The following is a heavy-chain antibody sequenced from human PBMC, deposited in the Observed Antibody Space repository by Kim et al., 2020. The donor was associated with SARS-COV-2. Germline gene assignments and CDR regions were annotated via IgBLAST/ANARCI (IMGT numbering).Heavy chain of an antibody. Sequence: THYADSVRGRFTISRDISRNTLYLQMNSLRAADTAIYYCVKTHITDWAFDSWGQGTLVTVSS. CDR3: VKTHITDWAFDS. V-gene: IGHV3-23*01. J-gene: IGHJ4*02. CDR2: T. D-gene: IGHD3-9*01.